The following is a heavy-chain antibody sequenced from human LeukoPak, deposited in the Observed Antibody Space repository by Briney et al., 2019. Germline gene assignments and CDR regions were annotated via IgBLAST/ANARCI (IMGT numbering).Heavy chain of an antibody. D-gene: IGHD3-16*01. CDR2: IRYDGSNK. J-gene: IGHJ4*02. CDR1: GFTFSSYG. V-gene: IGHV3-30*02. CDR3: AKARGGAKQGAFDY. Sequence: GGSLRLSCAASGFTFSSYGIHWVRQAPGKGLEWVAFIRYDGSNKYYADSVKGRFTISRDNSKNTLYLQVNSLRAEDTAVYYCAKARGGAKQGAFDYWGQGTLVTVSS.